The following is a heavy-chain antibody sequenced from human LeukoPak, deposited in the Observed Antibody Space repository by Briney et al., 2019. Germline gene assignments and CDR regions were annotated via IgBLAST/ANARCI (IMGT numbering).Heavy chain of an antibody. J-gene: IGHJ2*01. Sequence: PGGSLRLSCAASGFTFSSYSMNWVRQAPGKGLEWVSSISSSSSYIYYADSVRGRFTISRDNAKNSLYLQMNSLRAEDTAVYYCARESIAAPFDLWGRGTLVTVSS. CDR2: ISSSSSYI. CDR3: ARESIAAPFDL. V-gene: IGHV3-21*01. D-gene: IGHD6-6*01. CDR1: GFTFSSYS.